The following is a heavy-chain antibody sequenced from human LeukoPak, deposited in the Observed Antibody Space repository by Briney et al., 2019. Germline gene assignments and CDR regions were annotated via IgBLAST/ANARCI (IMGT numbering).Heavy chain of an antibody. D-gene: IGHD6-19*01. Sequence: ASVTVSCKASGGTFSSYAINWVRQAPGQGLEWMGAMIPISGTANYAQKFQGRVTTNPAESTSTAYMELRSLRSDDTAVYFCARDRTVAGFHLEAYWGQGTLVTVSS. V-gene: IGHV1-69*13. CDR3: ARDRTVAGFHLEAY. CDR2: MIPISGTA. CDR1: GGTFSSYA. J-gene: IGHJ4*02.